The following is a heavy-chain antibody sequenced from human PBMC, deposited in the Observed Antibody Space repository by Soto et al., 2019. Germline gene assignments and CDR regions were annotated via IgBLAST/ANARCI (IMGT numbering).Heavy chain of an antibody. CDR1: GLALSNAR. D-gene: IGHD4-17*01. J-gene: IGHJ3*02. CDR2: IQTKGDGETA. Sequence: EVQLVASGGGLVKPGESLRLSCAGSGLALSNARMTWVRQSPGKGLEWVGRIQTKGDGETADYPAAVRSRFTISRDDSKNTLYLQLNILRTEDPAGYYCTTDYGWAFGIWGQGTMVTVSS. CDR3: TTDYGWAFGI. V-gene: IGHV3-15*01.